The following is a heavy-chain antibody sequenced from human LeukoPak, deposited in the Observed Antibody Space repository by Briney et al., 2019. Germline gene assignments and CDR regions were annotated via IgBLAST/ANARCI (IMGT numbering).Heavy chain of an antibody. J-gene: IGHJ5*02. CDR2: ISGSGGST. CDR3: ARGLYSRGDNWFDP. D-gene: IGHD6-13*01. Sequence: GGSLRLSCAASGFTFSSYAMSWVRQAPGKGLEWVSAISGSGGSTYYADSVKGRFTISRDNSKNTLYLQMNSLRAEDTAVYYCARGLYSRGDNWFDPWGQGTLVTVSS. CDR1: GFTFSSYA. V-gene: IGHV3-23*01.